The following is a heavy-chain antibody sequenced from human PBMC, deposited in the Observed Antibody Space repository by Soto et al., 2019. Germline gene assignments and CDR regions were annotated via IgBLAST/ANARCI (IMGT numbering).Heavy chain of an antibody. CDR3: ARGRGFLDTSYYYYYYYMDV. CDR2: ISSYNGNT. Sequence: QVQLVQSGAEVKKPGASVKVSCKASGYTFTSSGISWVRQAPGQGLEWMGWISSYNGNTNYAQKLQGRVTMTTDTSTSTAYMELRSLRSDDTAVYYCARGRGFLDTSYYYYYYYMDVWGKGTTVTVSS. J-gene: IGHJ6*03. D-gene: IGHD3-3*01. V-gene: IGHV1-18*01. CDR1: GYTFTSSG.